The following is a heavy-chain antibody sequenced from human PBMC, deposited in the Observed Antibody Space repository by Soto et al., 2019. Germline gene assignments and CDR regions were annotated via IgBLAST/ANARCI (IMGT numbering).Heavy chain of an antibody. J-gene: IGHJ3*02. V-gene: IGHV4-31*03. D-gene: IGHD3-3*01. Sequence: QVHLQESGPGLVKPSQTLSLTCTVSGGSFTSSAYYWSWIRQLPGKGLEWIGDIFQTGTTNYNPPLKSRVTISIERSDNQLSLELRSVTAAHTAVYNCARLLRTTFWTFDIWGQGTMVAVSS. CDR1: GGSFTSSAYY. CDR3: ARLLRTTFWTFDI. CDR2: IFQTGTT.